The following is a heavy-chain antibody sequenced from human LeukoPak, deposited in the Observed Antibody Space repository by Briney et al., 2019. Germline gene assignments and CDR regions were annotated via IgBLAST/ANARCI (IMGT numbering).Heavy chain of an antibody. CDR1: GFTFSNAW. Sequence: GGSLRLSCAASGFTFSNAWMSWVRQAPGKGLEWVSAISGSGGSTYYADSVKGRFTISRDNSKNTLYLQMNSLRAEDTAVYYCAKDIAVAGYYFDYWGQGTLVTVSS. CDR3: AKDIAVAGYYFDY. D-gene: IGHD6-19*01. CDR2: ISGSGGST. J-gene: IGHJ4*02. V-gene: IGHV3-23*01.